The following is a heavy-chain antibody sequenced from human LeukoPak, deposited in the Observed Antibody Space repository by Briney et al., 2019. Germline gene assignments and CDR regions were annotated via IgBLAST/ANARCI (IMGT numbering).Heavy chain of an antibody. CDR3: ARAEGTIFGVVIRPFDY. CDR2: INPNSGGT. J-gene: IGHJ4*02. CDR1: GYTFTGYY. Sequence: ASVKVSCKASGYTFTGYYMHWVRQAPGQGLEWMGWINPNSGGTNYAQKFQGRATMTRDTSISTAYMELSRLRSDDTAVYYCARAEGTIFGVVIRPFDYWGQGTLVTVSS. V-gene: IGHV1-2*02. D-gene: IGHD3-3*01.